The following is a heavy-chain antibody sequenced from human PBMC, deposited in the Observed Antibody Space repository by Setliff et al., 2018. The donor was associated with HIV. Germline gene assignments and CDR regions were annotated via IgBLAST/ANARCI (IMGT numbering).Heavy chain of an antibody. CDR3: ARRRADYDSSGHYREDFDY. CDR1: GGSFTDIGGSFTDYY. Sequence: SETLSLTCAVFGGSFTDIGGSFTDYYWAWIRQPPGKGLEWIGNIYYSGTTFYNPSLKSRVTVSVDTSKNQFSLRLNSVTAADTAVYYCARRRADYDSSGHYREDFDYWGQGTLVTVSS. J-gene: IGHJ4*02. V-gene: IGHV4-39*01. D-gene: IGHD3-22*01. CDR2: IYYSGTT.